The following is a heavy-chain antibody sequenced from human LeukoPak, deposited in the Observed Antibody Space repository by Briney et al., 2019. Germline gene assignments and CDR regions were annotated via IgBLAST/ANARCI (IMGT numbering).Heavy chain of an antibody. V-gene: IGHV3-73*01. J-gene: IGHJ4*02. D-gene: IGHD3-3*01. CDR1: GFTFSGSA. CDR3: TSGDSRSSGSPRGY. CDR2: IRSKANSYAT. Sequence: GGSLRLSCAASGFTFSGSAMHWVRQASGKGLEWVGRIRSKANSYATAYAASVKGRFTISRDDSKNTAYLQMNSLKTEDTAVYYCTSGDSRSSGSPRGYWGQGTLVTVSS.